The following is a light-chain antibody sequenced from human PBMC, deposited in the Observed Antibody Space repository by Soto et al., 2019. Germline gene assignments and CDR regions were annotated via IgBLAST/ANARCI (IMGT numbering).Light chain of an antibody. CDR3: HQYYNTPSYT. J-gene: IGKJ2*01. CDR1: QSVLYSSNNKNY. V-gene: IGKV4-1*01. CDR2: WAS. Sequence: DIVMTQSPDSLAVSLGERATINCKSSQSVLYSSNNKNYLAWYQQKPGQPPKLLIYWASTRESGVPDRFSGSGSGTDFTLPITSLQAEDVAVYCCHQYYNTPSYTFGQGTKLEIK.